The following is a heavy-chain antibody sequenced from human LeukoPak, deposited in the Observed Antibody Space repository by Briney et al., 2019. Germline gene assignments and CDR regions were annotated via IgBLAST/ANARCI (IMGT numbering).Heavy chain of an antibody. J-gene: IGHJ4*02. CDR2: IIPIFGTA. D-gene: IGHD1-1*01. V-gene: IGHV1-69*13. CDR1: GYTFTSYG. CDR3: ATKGYNWNDEGSFDY. Sequence: ASVKVSCKASGYTFTSYGISWVRQAPGQGLEWMGGIIPIFGTANYAQKFQGRVTITADESTSTAYMELSSLRSEDTAVYYCATKGYNWNDEGSFDYWGQGTLVTVSS.